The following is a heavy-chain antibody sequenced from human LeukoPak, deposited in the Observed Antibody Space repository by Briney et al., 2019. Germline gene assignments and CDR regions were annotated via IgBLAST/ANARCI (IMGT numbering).Heavy chain of an antibody. CDR1: GFTFSSYS. V-gene: IGHV3-21*01. J-gene: IGHJ6*03. Sequence: PGGSLRLSCAASGFTFSSYSMNWVRQAPGKGLEWVSSISSSSSYIYYADSVKGRFTISRDNAKNSLYLQMNSLRAEDTAVYYCARDAGGYGFFYYMDVWGKGTTVNVSS. D-gene: IGHD5-18*01. CDR3: ARDAGGYGFFYYMDV. CDR2: ISSSSSYI.